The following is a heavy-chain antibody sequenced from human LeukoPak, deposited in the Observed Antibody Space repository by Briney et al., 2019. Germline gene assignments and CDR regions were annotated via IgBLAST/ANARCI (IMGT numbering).Heavy chain of an antibody. CDR1: GFTFSSRDW. Sequence: GGSLRLSCAASGFTFSSRDWMTWVRQAPGKGLEWVANIKQDGSEKYYVDSVKGRFTISRDNSKNTLYLQMNSLRAEDTAVYYCAKDMSYGDYAGAFDIWGQGTMVTVSS. D-gene: IGHD4-17*01. CDR3: AKDMSYGDYAGAFDI. V-gene: IGHV3-7*01. J-gene: IGHJ3*02. CDR2: IKQDGSEK.